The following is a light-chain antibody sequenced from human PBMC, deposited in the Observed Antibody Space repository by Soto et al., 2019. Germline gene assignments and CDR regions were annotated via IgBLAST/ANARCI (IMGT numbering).Light chain of an antibody. Sequence: EIVLTQSPATLSVSPGERVTLSCRASESVSSSLAWYQHKPGQPPRLLIYGASTRATDIPARFSGSGSWTQFTLTISCLQSEDFAVYYCQQYKDWPPVTFGPGTKVEIK. CDR3: QQYKDWPPVT. J-gene: IGKJ3*01. CDR2: GAS. V-gene: IGKV3-15*01. CDR1: ESVSSS.